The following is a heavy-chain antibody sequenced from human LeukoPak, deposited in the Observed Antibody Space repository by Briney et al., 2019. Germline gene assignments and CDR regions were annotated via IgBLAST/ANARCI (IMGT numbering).Heavy chain of an antibody. V-gene: IGHV4-31*03. J-gene: IGHJ3*02. CDR2: IYYSGST. Sequence: PSETLSLTCTVSGGSISSGGYYWSWIRQHPGKGLEGIGYIYYSGSTYYNPSLKSRVTISVDTSKNQFSLKLSSVTAADTAVYCCARGVGSAAKGAFDIWGQGTMVTVSS. CDR1: GGSISSGGYY. D-gene: IGHD2-2*01. CDR3: ARGVGSAAKGAFDI.